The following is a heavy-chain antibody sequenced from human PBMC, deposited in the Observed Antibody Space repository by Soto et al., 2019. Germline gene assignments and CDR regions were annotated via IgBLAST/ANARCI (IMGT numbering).Heavy chain of an antibody. V-gene: IGHV3-30*18. Sequence: QVQLVESGGGVVQPGRSLRLSCAASGFTFSSYGMHWVRQAPGKGLEWVAVISYDGSNKYYADSVKGRFTISRDNSKNPLYLQMNSLRAEDTAVYYCAKGYSSSSVDYWGQGTLVTVSS. CDR1: GFTFSSYG. J-gene: IGHJ4*02. CDR2: ISYDGSNK. CDR3: AKGYSSSSVDY. D-gene: IGHD6-6*01.